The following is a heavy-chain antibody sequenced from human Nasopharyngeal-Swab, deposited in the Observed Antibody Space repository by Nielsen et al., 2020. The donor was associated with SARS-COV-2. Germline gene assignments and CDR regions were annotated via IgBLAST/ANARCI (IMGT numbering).Heavy chain of an antibody. J-gene: IGHJ4*02. CDR2: ISYEGSIR. CDR1: GFTFNYFG. D-gene: IGHD2-21*01. CDR3: AKSMAYFQLSGTYNLDL. V-gene: IGHV3-30*18. Sequence: GESLKISCAASGFTFNYFGMHWVRQAPGKGLGWVAFISYEGSIRNYIDSVKGRFTVSRDSSKNTVYLQMNSLRPDDTAVYFCAKSMAYFQLSGTYNLDLWGQGTLVTVSS.